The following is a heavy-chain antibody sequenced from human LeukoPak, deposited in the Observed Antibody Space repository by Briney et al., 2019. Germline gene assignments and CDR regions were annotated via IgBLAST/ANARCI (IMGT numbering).Heavy chain of an antibody. CDR1: GGSISSYY. Sequence: PSETLSLTCTVSGGSISSYYWSWIRQPPGKGLEWIGYIYYSGSTNYNPSLKSRVTISVDTSKNQLSLKLSSVTAADTAVYYCARDRYGGFDYWGQGTLVTVSS. J-gene: IGHJ4*02. D-gene: IGHD1-26*01. V-gene: IGHV4-59*01. CDR2: IYYSGST. CDR3: ARDRYGGFDY.